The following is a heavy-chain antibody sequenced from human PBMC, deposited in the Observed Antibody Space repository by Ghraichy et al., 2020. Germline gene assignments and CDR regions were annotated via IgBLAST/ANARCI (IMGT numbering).Heavy chain of an antibody. V-gene: IGHV3-53*01. CDR2: IYSGGST. CDR3: ARVEGDMSQWLVLGYFQH. D-gene: IGHD6-19*01. Sequence: GESLNISCAASGFTVSSNYMSWVRQAPGKGLEWVSVIYSGGSTYYADSVKGRFTISRDNSKNTLYLQMNSLRAEDTAVYYCARVEGDMSQWLVLGYFQHWGQGTLVTVSS. CDR1: GFTVSSNY. J-gene: IGHJ1*01.